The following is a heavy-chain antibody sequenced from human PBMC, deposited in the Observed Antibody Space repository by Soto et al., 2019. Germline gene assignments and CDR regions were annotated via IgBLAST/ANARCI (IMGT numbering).Heavy chain of an antibody. J-gene: IGHJ4*02. V-gene: IGHV3-23*01. D-gene: IGHD3-22*01. CDR2: ISGSGGST. Sequence: GGSLRLSCAASGFTFSSYAMSWVRQAPGKELEWVSAISGSGGSTYYADSVKGRFTISRDNSKNTLYLQMNSLRAEDTAVYYCANPARYYYDSSGYGWPWFDYWGQGTLVTVSS. CDR3: ANPARYYYDSSGYGWPWFDY. CDR1: GFTFSSYA.